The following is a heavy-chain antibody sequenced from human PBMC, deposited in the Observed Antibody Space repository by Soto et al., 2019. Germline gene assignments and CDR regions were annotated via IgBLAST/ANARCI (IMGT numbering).Heavy chain of an antibody. J-gene: IGHJ4*02. CDR2: ISGSGGST. CDR1: GFTFSSYA. D-gene: IGHD3-22*01. Sequence: PGGSLRLSCAASGFTFSSYAMSWVRQAPGKGLEWVSAISGSGGSTYYADSVKGRFTISRDNSKNTLYLQMNSLRAEDTAVYYCANQLQTLYYYDSSGYYHYWGQGTLVTVSS. CDR3: ANQLQTLYYYDSSGYYHY. V-gene: IGHV3-23*01.